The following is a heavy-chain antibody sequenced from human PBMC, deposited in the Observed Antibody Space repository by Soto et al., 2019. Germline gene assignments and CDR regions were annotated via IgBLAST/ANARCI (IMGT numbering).Heavy chain of an antibody. CDR1: GFSFSTYA. CDR2: ISGSGGRT. J-gene: IGHJ4*02. CDR3: AKEKYSSGFFDY. V-gene: IGHV3-23*01. Sequence: VGSLRLSCAASGFSFSTYAMSWVRQAPGKGLEWVSAISGSGGRTHYTDSVKGRFTISRDNSKNTLYLQMNSLRAEDTAVYYCAKEKYSSGFFDYWGQGTLVTVSS. D-gene: IGHD6-19*01.